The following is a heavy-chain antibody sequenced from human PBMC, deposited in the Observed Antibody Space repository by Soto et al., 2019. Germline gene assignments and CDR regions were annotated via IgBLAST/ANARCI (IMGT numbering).Heavy chain of an antibody. J-gene: IGHJ5*02. CDR3: ANHTRGCYGSGFCFDP. V-gene: IGHV1-24*01. CDR2: FDPEDGET. Sequence: ASVKVSCKVSGYTLTELSMHWVRQAPGKGLEWMGGFDPEDGETIYAQKFQGRVTMTEDKTTDTAYMERSSLRSEDMDLYYCANHTRGCYGSGFCFDPWGQGTLVTVSS. D-gene: IGHD3-10*01. CDR1: GYTLTELS.